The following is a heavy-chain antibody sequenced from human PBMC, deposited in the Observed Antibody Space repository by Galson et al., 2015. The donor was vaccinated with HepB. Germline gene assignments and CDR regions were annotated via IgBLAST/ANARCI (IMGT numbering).Heavy chain of an antibody. CDR2: ISPGGAK. CDR1: GFSFISHS. V-gene: IGHV3-48*01. D-gene: IGHD6-25*01. CDR3: ARNPASYDYYNMDV. Sequence: SLRLSCAASGFSFISHSMNWVRHSPGKGLEWLAYISPGGAKYYADSARGRFTISRGNAQKSMYLHMSSLRVEDTGIYYCARNPASYDYYNMDVWGQGTTVTVSS. J-gene: IGHJ6*02.